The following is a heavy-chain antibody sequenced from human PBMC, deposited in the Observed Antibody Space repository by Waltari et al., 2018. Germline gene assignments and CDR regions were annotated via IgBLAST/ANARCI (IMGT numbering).Heavy chain of an antibody. V-gene: IGHV4-38-2*02. Sequence: QVQLQESGPGLVKPSETLSLTCTVSGYSISSGYYWGWIRPPPGKGLEWSGSIYHSGSTYYNPSLKSRVTISVDTYKNQFSLKLSSVTAADTAVYYCARVIGYYDILTGYYPGAVDAFDIWGQGTMVTVSS. J-gene: IGHJ3*02. CDR2: IYHSGST. D-gene: IGHD3-9*01. CDR3: ARVIGYYDILTGYYPGAVDAFDI. CDR1: GYSISSGYY.